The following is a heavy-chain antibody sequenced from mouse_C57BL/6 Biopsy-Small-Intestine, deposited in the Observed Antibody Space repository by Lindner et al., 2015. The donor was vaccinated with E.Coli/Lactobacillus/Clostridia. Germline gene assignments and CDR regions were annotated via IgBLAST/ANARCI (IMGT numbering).Heavy chain of an antibody. CDR2: IRSKSSNYAT. CDR1: GFTFNAYA. Sequence: VQLQESGGGLVQPKGSLKLSCAASGFTFNAYAMHWVRQAPGKGLEWVARIRSKSSNYATNYADSVKDRFTISRDDSQNMLYLQMNNLKIEDTATFYCVRGYFGNRDVMDYWGQGTSVTVSS. V-gene: IGHV10-3*01. CDR3: VRGYFGNRDVMDY. D-gene: IGHD1-1*01. J-gene: IGHJ4*01.